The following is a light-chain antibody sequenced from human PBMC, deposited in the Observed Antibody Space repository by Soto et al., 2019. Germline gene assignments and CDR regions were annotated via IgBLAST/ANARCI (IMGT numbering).Light chain of an antibody. V-gene: IGKV1-6*01. CDR3: LQDYNSPRK. J-gene: IGKJ1*01. CDR1: QDIGKD. Sequence: AIQMTQSPLSLSASVGDRVTITCRASQDIGKDLGWYQQKPGEAPELLISVASTLESGVPSRFSGSGSGTDFSLTISSLQPEDFATYYCLQDYNSPRKFGQGTKV. CDR2: VAS.